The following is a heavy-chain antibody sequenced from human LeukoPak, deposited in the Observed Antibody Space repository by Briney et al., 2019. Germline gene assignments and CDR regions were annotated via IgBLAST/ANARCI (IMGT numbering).Heavy chain of an antibody. Sequence: PGGSLRLSCAASGFTFSSYEMNWVRQAPGKGLEWVSYISSSGSTIYYADSVKGRFTISRDNAKNSLYLQMNSLRADDTAVCYCARDLGYLYGSGDVWGKGTTVTISS. V-gene: IGHV3-48*03. CDR2: ISSSGSTI. CDR3: ARDLGYLYGSGDV. D-gene: IGHD3-10*01. J-gene: IGHJ6*04. CDR1: GFTFSSYE.